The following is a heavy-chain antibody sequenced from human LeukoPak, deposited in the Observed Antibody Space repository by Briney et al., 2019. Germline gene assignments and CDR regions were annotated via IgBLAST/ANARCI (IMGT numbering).Heavy chain of an antibody. CDR1: GFTFSSYW. D-gene: IGHD3-3*01. Sequence: GGSLRLSCAASGFTFSSYWMSWVRQAPGKGLEWVANIKQDGSEKYYVDSVKGRFTISRDNAKNSLYLQMNSLRAEDTAVYYCARDSEAITIFGVVLYGMDVWGQGTTVTVSS. CDR3: ARDSEAITIFGVVLYGMDV. CDR2: IKQDGSEK. V-gene: IGHV3-7*01. J-gene: IGHJ6*02.